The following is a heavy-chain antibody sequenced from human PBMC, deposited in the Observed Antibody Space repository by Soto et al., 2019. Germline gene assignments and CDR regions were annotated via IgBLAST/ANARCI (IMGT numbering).Heavy chain of an antibody. CDR1: GGSISSSNW. CDR2: IYHSGST. V-gene: IGHV4-4*02. Sequence: QVQLQESGPGLVKPSGTLSLTCAVSGGSISSSNWWSWVRQPPGKGLEWIGEIYHSGSTNYNPSLKSRVTISVDKSKNQFSLKLSSVTAADTAVYYCARSPPRGDSSGYRQYFDYWGQGTLVTVSS. J-gene: IGHJ4*02. D-gene: IGHD3-22*01. CDR3: ARSPPRGDSSGYRQYFDY.